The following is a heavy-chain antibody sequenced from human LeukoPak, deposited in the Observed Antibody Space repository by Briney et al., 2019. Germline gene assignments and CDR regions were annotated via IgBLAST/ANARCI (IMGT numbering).Heavy chain of an antibody. CDR2: ISYDGSNK. J-gene: IGHJ6*02. CDR1: GFTFSSYA. CDR3: ARRIDHGELYYYYYGLDV. V-gene: IGHV3-30*03. Sequence: GGSLRLSCAASGFTFSSYAMSWVRQAPGKGLEWVAVISYDGSNKDYADSVEGRFTISRDNSKNTLYLQMNSLRGEDTAVYYCARRIDHGELYYYYYGLDVWGQGTTVTVSS. D-gene: IGHD4-17*01.